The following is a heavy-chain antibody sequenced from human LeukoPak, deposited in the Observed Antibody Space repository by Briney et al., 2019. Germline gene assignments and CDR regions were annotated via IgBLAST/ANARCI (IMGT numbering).Heavy chain of an antibody. CDR2: ISWNSDSI. CDR1: GFTFDDYA. Sequence: GGSLRLSCAASGFTFDDYAMHWVRQAPGKGLEWVSGISWNSDSIGYADSVKGRFTISRDNAKNSLYLQMNSLRAEDTALYYCAKDTAIRGGSYYRYFDYWGQGTLVTVSS. J-gene: IGHJ4*02. V-gene: IGHV3-9*01. D-gene: IGHD1-26*01. CDR3: AKDTAIRGGSYYRYFDY.